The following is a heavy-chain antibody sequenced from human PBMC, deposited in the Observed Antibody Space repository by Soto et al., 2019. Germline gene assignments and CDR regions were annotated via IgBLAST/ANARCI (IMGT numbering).Heavy chain of an antibody. CDR1: GFTFSSYG. J-gene: IGHJ3*02. D-gene: IGHD3-9*01. CDR3: ARDLVDYDILTGYYPDDAFDI. V-gene: IGHV3-30*03. CDR2: ISYDGSNK. Sequence: GGSLRLSCAASGFTFSSYGMHWVRQAPGKGLEWVAVISYDGSNKYYADSVKGRFTISRDNSKNTLYLQMNSLRAEDTAVYYCARDLVDYDILTGYYPDDAFDIWGQGTMVTVSS.